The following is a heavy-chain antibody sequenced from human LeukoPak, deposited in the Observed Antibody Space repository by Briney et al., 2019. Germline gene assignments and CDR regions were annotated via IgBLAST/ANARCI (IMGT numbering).Heavy chain of an antibody. Sequence: GGSLRLSCAASGFTFSSYGMHWVRQAPGKGLEWVAVIWYDGSNKYYADSVKGRFTISRDNSKNPLYLQMNSLRAEDTAVYYCARARSSSGNWFDPWGQGTLVTVSS. CDR3: ARARSSSGNWFDP. CDR1: GFTFSSYG. D-gene: IGHD6-6*01. CDR2: IWYDGSNK. V-gene: IGHV3-33*01. J-gene: IGHJ5*02.